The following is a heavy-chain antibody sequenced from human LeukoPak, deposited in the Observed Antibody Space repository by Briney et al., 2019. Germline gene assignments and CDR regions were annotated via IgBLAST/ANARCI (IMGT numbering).Heavy chain of an antibody. CDR3: AKSGAATISKGFDS. J-gene: IGHJ4*02. V-gene: IGHV1-18*01. CDR2: ISAYYDKT. Sequence: ASVTVSCKASAYNFTNSGISWVRQAPGQGLEWMGWISAYYDKTYYAQKFRDRVTMTTDRSTSTAYMDLRSLESDDTAVYYCAKSGAATISKGFDSWGQGTLVTVSS. D-gene: IGHD5-12*01. CDR1: AYNFTNSG.